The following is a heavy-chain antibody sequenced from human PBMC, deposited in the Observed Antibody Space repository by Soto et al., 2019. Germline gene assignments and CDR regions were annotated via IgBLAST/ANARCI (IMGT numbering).Heavy chain of an antibody. J-gene: IGHJ4*02. D-gene: IGHD3-10*01. Sequence: QVQLVESGGGVVQPGRSLRLSCAASGFTFSSYAMHWVRQAPGKGLEWVAVISYDGSNKYYADSVKGRFTISRDNSKNTLYLQMNSLRAEDTAVYYCARDGTRFYYSPRVGYWGQGTLVTVSS. V-gene: IGHV3-30-3*01. CDR2: ISYDGSNK. CDR3: ARDGTRFYYSPRVGY. CDR1: GFTFSSYA.